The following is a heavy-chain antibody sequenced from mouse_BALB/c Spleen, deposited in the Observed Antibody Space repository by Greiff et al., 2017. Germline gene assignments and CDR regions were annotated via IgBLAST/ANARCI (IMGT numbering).Heavy chain of an antibody. J-gene: IGHJ4*01. CDR3: ANYGSRGAMDY. CDR2: IYPGGGYT. D-gene: IGHD1-1*01. CDR1: GYTFTNYW. Sequence: VQLQQSGAELVRPGTSVKISCKASGYTFTNYWLGWVKQRPGHGLEWIGDIYPGGGYTNYNEKFKGKATLTADTSSSTAYMQLSSLTSEDSAVYFCANYGSRGAMDYWGQGTSVTVSS. V-gene: IGHV1-63*02.